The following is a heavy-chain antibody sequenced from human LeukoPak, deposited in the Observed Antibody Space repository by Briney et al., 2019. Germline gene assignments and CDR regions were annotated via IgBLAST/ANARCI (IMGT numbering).Heavy chain of an antibody. CDR3: TKDFDAATGC. Sequence: PGGSLRLSCAASGFIFSNYCMHWVRQAPGKGLVWVSRICSDGSKTYYADSVKGRFTISRDNAKNTLSLQMNSLRAEDTAVYYYTKDFDAATGCWGQGTLVSVSS. D-gene: IGHD3-9*01. J-gene: IGHJ4*02. V-gene: IGHV3-74*01. CDR1: GFIFSNYC. CDR2: ICSDGSKT.